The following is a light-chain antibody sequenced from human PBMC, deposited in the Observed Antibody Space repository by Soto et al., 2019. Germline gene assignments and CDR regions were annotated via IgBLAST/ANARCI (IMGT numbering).Light chain of an antibody. V-gene: IGKV1-5*01. CDR1: QSISTW. CDR2: DAS. J-gene: IGKJ1*01. Sequence: DIQMTQSPSTLSASVGDRVTITCRASQSISTWLAWYQQKPGKAPKLLIFDASSLESGVPSRFSGSGSGKEFTLTISSLQPDYFANYYCQQYNSYWTFGQGTKVEIK. CDR3: QQYNSYWT.